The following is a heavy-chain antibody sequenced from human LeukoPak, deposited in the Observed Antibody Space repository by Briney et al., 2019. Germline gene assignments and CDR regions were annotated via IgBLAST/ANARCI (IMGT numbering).Heavy chain of an antibody. V-gene: IGHV5-51*03. J-gene: IGHJ5*02. CDR3: ARLAPDYADYWFDP. D-gene: IGHD4-17*01. CDR2: IYPLDSIT. CDR1: GYDFSTKW. Sequence: KPGESLKISCQTSGYDFSTKWIGWVRQMPGKGLEWMGIIYPLDSITRYGPSFQGHVTISADTSINTAYLQWASLKPSDTAIYYCARLAPDYADYWFDPWGQGTLVTVSS.